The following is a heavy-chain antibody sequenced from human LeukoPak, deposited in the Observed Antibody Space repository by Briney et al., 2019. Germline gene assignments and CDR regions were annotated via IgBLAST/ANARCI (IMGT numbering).Heavy chain of an antibody. V-gene: IGHV4-4*02. J-gene: IGHJ4*02. CDR1: GGSISSSNW. CDR2: IFYSGST. D-gene: IGHD1-1*01. Sequence: SGTLSLTCAVSGGSISSSNWWSWVRPPPGKGLEWIGYIFYSGSTNYNPSLESRVTIDTSKNQFSLKLTSVTAADTAVYYCARDPGVTTGTYYFDSWGQGSLVTVSS. CDR3: ARDPGVTTGTYYFDS.